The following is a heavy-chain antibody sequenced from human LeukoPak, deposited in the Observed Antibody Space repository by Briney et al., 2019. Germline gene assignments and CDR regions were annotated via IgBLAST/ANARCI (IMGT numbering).Heavy chain of an antibody. J-gene: IGHJ6*03. CDR1: GYTFTSYD. CDR3: ARTYSSSWYRYGYPSYYYYYYMDV. CDR2: MNPNSGNT. Sequence: ASVKVSCKASGYTFTSYDINWMRQAPGQGLEWVGWMNPNSGNTGYAQTFQGKLTMTRNTSISTAYMELSSLRSEDTAVYYCARTYSSSWYRYGYPSYYYYYYMDVWGKGTTVTVSS. D-gene: IGHD6-13*01. V-gene: IGHV1-8*01.